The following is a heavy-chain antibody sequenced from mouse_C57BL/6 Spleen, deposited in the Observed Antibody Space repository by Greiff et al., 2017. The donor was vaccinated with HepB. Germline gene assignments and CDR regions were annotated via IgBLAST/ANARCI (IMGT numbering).Heavy chain of an antibody. CDR3: ARDIRGTTVVADYYAMDY. CDR1: GFTFSSYA. Sequence: EVKVVESGGGLVKPGGSLKLSCAASGFTFSSYAMSWVRQTPEKRLEWVATISDGGSYTYYPDNVKGRFTISRDNAKNNLYLQMSHLKSEDTAMYYCARDIRGTTVVADYYAMDYWGQGTSVTVSS. J-gene: IGHJ4*01. D-gene: IGHD1-1*01. V-gene: IGHV5-4*01. CDR2: ISDGGSYT.